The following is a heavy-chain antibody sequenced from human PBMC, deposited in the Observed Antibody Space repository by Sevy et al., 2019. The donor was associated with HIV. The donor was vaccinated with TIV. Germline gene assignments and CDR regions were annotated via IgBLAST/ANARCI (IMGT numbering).Heavy chain of an antibody. J-gene: IGHJ4*02. D-gene: IGHD3-16*02. V-gene: IGHV3-21*01. Sequence: GGSLRLSCAVSGFTFSSYTMNWVRPVPGKGLEWVSSISSSSSYIYYADSVEGRFPISRDNAKNSLYLQMNSLRAEDTAVYYCAREEEDYVWGTSRDLTFFDYWGQGTLVTVSS. CDR1: GFTFSSYT. CDR3: AREEEDYVWGTSRDLTFFDY. CDR2: ISSSSSYI.